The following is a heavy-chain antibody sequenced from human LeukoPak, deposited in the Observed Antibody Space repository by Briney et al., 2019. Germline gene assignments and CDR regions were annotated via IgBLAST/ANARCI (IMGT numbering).Heavy chain of an antibody. J-gene: IGHJ6*02. Sequence: PSETLSLTCTVSGGSISSSSYYWGWIRQPPGKGLEWIGSIYYSGSTYYNPSLKSRVTISVDTSKNQFSLKLSSVTAADTAVYHCARLGGGYSNLVLYGMDVWGQGTTVTVSS. V-gene: IGHV4-39*01. CDR2: IYYSGST. D-gene: IGHD4-11*01. CDR1: GGSISSSSYY. CDR3: ARLGGGYSNLVLYGMDV.